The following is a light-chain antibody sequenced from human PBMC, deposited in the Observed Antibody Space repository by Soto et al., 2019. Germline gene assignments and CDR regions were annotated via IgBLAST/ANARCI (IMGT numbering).Light chain of an antibody. CDR2: GAT. CDR1: QSVSSRD. V-gene: IGKV3-20*01. CDR3: QQYGSSPRT. Sequence: EIVLTQSPGTLSLSPGERATLFCRASQSVSSRDLAWYQQKPGQAPRLLIYGATNRATGIPDRFSGSGSGTDFTLTISRLEPEDFAVYYCQQYGSSPRTFGQGTKVEIK. J-gene: IGKJ1*01.